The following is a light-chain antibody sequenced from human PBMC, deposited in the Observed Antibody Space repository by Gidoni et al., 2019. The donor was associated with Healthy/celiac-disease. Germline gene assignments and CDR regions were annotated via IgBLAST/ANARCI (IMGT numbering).Light chain of an antibody. CDR1: QSISSW. CDR3: QQYISYSHT. Sequence: DIQMTQSPSTLSASVGDRVTVTCRASQSISSWLAWYQQKPGKAPKLLIHDASSLESGVPSRFSGSGSGTEFTLTISSLQPDDFATYYCQQYISYSHTFGQGTKLEIK. CDR2: DAS. J-gene: IGKJ2*01. V-gene: IGKV1-5*01.